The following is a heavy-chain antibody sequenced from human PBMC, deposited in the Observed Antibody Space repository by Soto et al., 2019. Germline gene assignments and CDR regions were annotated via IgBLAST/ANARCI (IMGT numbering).Heavy chain of an antibody. CDR1: GGSISSGGYY. J-gene: IGHJ4*02. V-gene: IGHV4-31*03. D-gene: IGHD3-3*01. CDR3: ARDLRFLEWSYFDY. CDR2: IYYSGST. Sequence: QVQLQESGPGLVKPSQTLSLTCTVSGGSISSGGYYWSWIRQHPGKGLEWIGYIYYSGSTYYNPSLKRRVTISVDTSKNQFSLKLSSVTAADTAVYYCARDLRFLEWSYFDYWGQGTLVTVSS.